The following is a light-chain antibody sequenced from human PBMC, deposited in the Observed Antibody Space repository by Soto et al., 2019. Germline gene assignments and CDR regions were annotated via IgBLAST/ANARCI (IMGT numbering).Light chain of an antibody. Sequence: QPAATAGRGQGLSISKTWRCWKMQAGYDVHWYQQLPGTAPKLLIYGNTNRPSGVPDRFSGSKSGTSASLAISGLQAVDEANSYRPSYDSSLSGYVVGPGSKVTVL. V-gene: IGLV1-40*01. CDR3: PSYDSSLSGYV. CDR2: GNT. J-gene: IGLJ1*01. CDR1: CWKMQAGYD.